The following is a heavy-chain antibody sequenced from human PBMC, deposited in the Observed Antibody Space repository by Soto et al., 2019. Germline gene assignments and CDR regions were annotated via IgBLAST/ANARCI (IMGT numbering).Heavy chain of an antibody. D-gene: IGHD3-10*01. Sequence: QLQLQESGPGLVKPSETLSVTCTVSGGSINSNFSYWGWLRQPPGKGLAWIGVSYYSGRTYYNPSLESRVTISVDTSKNQFSLKLTSVTAADTAVYYCARLERFSMIRGMDFDSWGQGTLVTVSS. CDR2: SYYSGRT. V-gene: IGHV4-39*01. CDR3: ARLERFSMIRGMDFDS. CDR1: GGSINSNFSY. J-gene: IGHJ4*02.